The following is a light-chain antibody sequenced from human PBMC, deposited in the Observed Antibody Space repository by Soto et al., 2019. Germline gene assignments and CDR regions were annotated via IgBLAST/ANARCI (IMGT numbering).Light chain of an antibody. J-gene: IGLJ3*02. CDR2: EVS. CDR3: SSYAGTDNFEV. Sequence: QSALTQPPSASGSPGQSVTISCTGTSSDVGGHDYVSWYQQHPGKAHRLMIYEVSKRPSGVPDRFSGSKSANTASLTVSGLQAEDEANYYCSSYAGTDNFEVFGGGTKLTVL. CDR1: SSDVGGHDY. V-gene: IGLV2-8*01.